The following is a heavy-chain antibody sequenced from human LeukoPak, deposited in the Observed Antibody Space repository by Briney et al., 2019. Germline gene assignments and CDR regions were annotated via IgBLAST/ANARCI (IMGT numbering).Heavy chain of an antibody. Sequence: GGSLRLSCAASGFSFSSTWMHWVRHAPGKGLVWVSRINTDGSSTNYADSVRGRFTVSRDNAKNTLDLQMNSLRVEDTAVYYCARVIGWDEPFDLWGHGTLVTVSS. D-gene: IGHD1-26*01. CDR1: GFSFSSTW. CDR3: ARVIGWDEPFDL. J-gene: IGHJ3*01. CDR2: INTDGSST. V-gene: IGHV3-74*01.